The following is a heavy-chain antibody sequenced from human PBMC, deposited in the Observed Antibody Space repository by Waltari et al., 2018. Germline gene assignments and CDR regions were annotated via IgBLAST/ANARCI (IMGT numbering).Heavy chain of an antibody. Sequence: QVQLVQSGAAVKKPGASVKVSCKASVYTSSTYGITWVRQAPGQGLEWMGWISAHDGNTNYPQNLQGRLTLTTDTSTSTAYMELSSLTSDDTAVYYCATAVGGNMEFDSWGHGTLVTVSA. J-gene: IGHJ4*01. CDR3: ATAVGGNMEFDS. V-gene: IGHV1-18*01. CDR2: ISAHDGNT. D-gene: IGHD6-19*01. CDR1: VYTSSTYG.